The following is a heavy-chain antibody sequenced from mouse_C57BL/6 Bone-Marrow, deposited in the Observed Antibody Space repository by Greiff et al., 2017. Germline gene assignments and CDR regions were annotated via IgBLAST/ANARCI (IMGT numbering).Heavy chain of an antibody. CDR3: ATGTYYFDY. D-gene: IGHD4-1*01. V-gene: IGHV3-2*02. Sequence: VQLKESGPGLVKPSPSLSLTCTVTGYSITSDYAWNWIRQFPGNKLEWMGYIRYSGSTSYNPSLKSRISITRDPSTNQFCLQLNSVTTEDTATYYCATGTYYFDYWGQGTTLTVSS. J-gene: IGHJ2*01. CDR2: IRYSGST. CDR1: GYSITSDYA.